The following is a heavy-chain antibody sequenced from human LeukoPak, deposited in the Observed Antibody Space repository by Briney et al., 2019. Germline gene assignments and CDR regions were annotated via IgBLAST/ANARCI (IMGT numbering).Heavy chain of an antibody. CDR1: GGTFSSYA. V-gene: IGHV1-69*05. J-gene: IGHJ4*02. CDR3: ARENRPPQSVLLWFGELLYRRYFDY. D-gene: IGHD3-10*01. Sequence: SVKVSCKAPGGTFSSYAISWVRQAPGQGLEWMGGIIPIFGAANYAQKFQGRVTMTRDMSTSTVYMELSSLRSEDTAVYYCARENRPPQSVLLWFGELLYRRYFDYWGQGTLVTVSS. CDR2: IIPIFGAA.